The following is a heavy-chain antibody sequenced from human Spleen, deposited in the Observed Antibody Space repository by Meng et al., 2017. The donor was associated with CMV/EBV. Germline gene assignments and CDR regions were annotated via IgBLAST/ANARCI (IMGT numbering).Heavy chain of an antibody. D-gene: IGHD3-9*01. V-gene: IGHV1-2*02. CDR3: ARDGLDRTYFDY. CDR1: GYTFTEHQ. J-gene: IGHJ4*02. CDR2: INPKIGFT. Sequence: ASVKVSCKASGYTFTEHQIHWVRQAPGHGLEWMGWINPKIGFTNYAPKFQGRVTMTGDTSINTAYMELSRLRSDDTAVYYCARDGLDRTYFDYWGQGTLVTVSS.